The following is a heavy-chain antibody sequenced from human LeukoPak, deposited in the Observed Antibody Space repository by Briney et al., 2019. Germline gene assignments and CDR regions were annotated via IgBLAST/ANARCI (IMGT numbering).Heavy chain of an antibody. V-gene: IGHV5-51*01. D-gene: IGHD3-22*01. J-gene: IGHJ4*02. CDR2: IYPGDSDT. CDR3: ASLYYYDSSGYYPFGY. Sequence: GESLKISCKGSGYSFTSYWIGWVRQMPGKGLEWMGIIYPGDSDTRYSPSFQGQVTISADKSISTAYLQWSSLKASDTAMYYCASLYYYDSSGYYPFGYWGQGTLVTVSS. CDR1: GYSFTSYW.